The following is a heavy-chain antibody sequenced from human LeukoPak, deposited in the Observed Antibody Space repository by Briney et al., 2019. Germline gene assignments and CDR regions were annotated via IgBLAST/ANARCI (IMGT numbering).Heavy chain of an antibody. CDR3: TTDDFTNSRGHPTFDY. V-gene: IGHV3-15*04. Sequence: GGSLRLSCAASGFTFNNAWMSWVRQAPGKGLEWVGLIETKSNGATTDSAAPVKGRFTISRDDSKNTLYLQMNSLKTEDTAVYYCTTDDFTNSRGHPTFDYWGQGTLVTVSS. J-gene: IGHJ4*02. D-gene: IGHD1-1*01. CDR2: IETKSNGATT. CDR1: GFTFNNAW.